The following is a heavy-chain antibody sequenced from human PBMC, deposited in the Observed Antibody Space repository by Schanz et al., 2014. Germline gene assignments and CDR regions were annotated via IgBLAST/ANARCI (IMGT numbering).Heavy chain of an antibody. D-gene: IGHD6-13*01. CDR1: GGTFSSFG. J-gene: IGHJ4*02. Sequence: VQLEQSGAEVKKPGSSVKVSCKASGGTFSSFGINWVRQAPGQGLEWMGRIIPSLGLAKYEQKFQGRVTITADKSTFTAYMDVSSLRSEDTAVYYCASSGAGYSSSWDFDYWGQGTLVNVSS. CDR2: IIPSLGLA. V-gene: IGHV1-69*02. CDR3: ASSGAGYSSSWDFDY.